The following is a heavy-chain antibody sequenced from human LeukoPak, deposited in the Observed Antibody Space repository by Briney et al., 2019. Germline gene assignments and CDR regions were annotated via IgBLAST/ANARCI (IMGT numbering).Heavy chain of an antibody. CDR3: ARDGWGPYSSTSDY. J-gene: IGHJ4*02. Sequence: GGSLRLSCAGYGFTFSSYWMSWVRQAPGKGLEWVANIKQDGSEKYYVDSVKGRFTISRDNAKNSLYLQMNSLRAEDTAVYYCARDGWGPYSSTSDYWGQGTLVTVSS. V-gene: IGHV3-7*03. D-gene: IGHD6-13*01. CDR1: GFTFSSYW. CDR2: IKQDGSEK.